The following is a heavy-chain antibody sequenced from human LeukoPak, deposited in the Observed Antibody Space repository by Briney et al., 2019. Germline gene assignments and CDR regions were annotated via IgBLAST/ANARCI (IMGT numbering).Heavy chain of an antibody. V-gene: IGHV3-21*01. D-gene: IGHD3-22*01. CDR3: ARVPNYYDSSGYPLHAFDI. CDR2: ISSSSYI. Sequence: PGGSLRLSCAASGFTFSSYSMNWVRQAPGKGLEWVSSISSSSYIYYADSVKGRFTISRDNAKNSLYLQMNSLRAEDTAVYYCARVPNYYDSSGYPLHAFDIWGQGTMVTVSS. J-gene: IGHJ3*02. CDR1: GFTFSSYS.